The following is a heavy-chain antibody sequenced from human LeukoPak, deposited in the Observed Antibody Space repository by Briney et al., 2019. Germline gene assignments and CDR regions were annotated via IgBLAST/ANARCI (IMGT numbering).Heavy chain of an antibody. D-gene: IGHD2-2*01. CDR1: GFTFSSYA. CDR3: AKVVAHSPSGDY. J-gene: IGHJ4*02. CDR2: ISGSGGST. V-gene: IGHV3-23*01. Sequence: PGGSLRLSCAASGFTFSSYAMSWVRQAPGKGLEWVSAISGSGGSTYYADSVKGRFTISRDNSKNTLYLQVNSLRAEDTAVYYCAKVVAHSPSGDYWGQGTLVTVSS.